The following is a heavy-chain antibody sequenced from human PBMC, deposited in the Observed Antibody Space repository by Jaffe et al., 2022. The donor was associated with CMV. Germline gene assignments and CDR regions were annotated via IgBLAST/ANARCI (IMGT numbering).Heavy chain of an antibody. V-gene: IGHV4-39*01. Sequence: QLQLQESGPGLVKPSETLSLTCTVSGGSISSSSYYWGWIRQPPGKGLEWIGSIYYSGSTYYNPSLKSRVTISVDTSKNQFSLKLSSVTAADTAVYYCARRTFGSGTPNWFDPWGQGTLVTVSS. CDR3: ARRTFGSGTPNWFDP. CDR1: GGSISSSSYY. D-gene: IGHD3-10*01. CDR2: IYYSGST. J-gene: IGHJ5*02.